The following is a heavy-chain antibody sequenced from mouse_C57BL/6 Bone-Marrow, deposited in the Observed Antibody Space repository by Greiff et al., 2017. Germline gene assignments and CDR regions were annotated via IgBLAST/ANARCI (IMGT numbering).Heavy chain of an antibody. V-gene: IGHV1-15*01. J-gene: IGHJ2*01. CDR3: TRHYYGSSYGY. CDR1: GYTFTDYE. D-gene: IGHD1-1*01. Sequence: VQLVESGAELVRPGASVTLSCKASGYTFTDYEMHWVKQTPVHGLEWIGAIDPETGGTAYNQKFKGKAILTADKSSSTAYMELRSLTSEDSAVYYCTRHYYGSSYGYWGQGTTLTVSS. CDR2: IDPETGGT.